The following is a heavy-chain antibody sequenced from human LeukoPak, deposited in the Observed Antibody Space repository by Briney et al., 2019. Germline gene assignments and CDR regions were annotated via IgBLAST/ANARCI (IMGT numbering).Heavy chain of an antibody. CDR3: ARGTNFTKTFDD. J-gene: IGHJ4*02. V-gene: IGHV3-13*01. Sequence: PGGSLRLFCAASGFTFSSYDMHWVRQATGKGLEWVSAIGTAGDTYYPGSVKGRFTISRENAKNSLYLQMNSLRAGDTAVYYCARGTNFTKTFDDWGQGTLVTVSS. CDR2: IGTAGDT. CDR1: GFTFSSYD. D-gene: IGHD4/OR15-4a*01.